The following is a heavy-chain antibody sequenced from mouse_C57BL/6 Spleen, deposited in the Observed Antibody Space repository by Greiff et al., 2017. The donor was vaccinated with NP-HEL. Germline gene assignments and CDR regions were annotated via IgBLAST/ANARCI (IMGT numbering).Heavy chain of an antibody. V-gene: IGHV1-52*01. CDR3: ARDSSGDVDY. D-gene: IGHD3-2*02. CDR2: IDPSDSET. CDR1: GYTFTSYW. J-gene: IGHJ2*01. Sequence: QVHVKQSGAELVRPGSSVKLSCKASGYTFTSYWMHWVKQRPIQGLEWIGNIDPSDSETHYNQKFKDKATLTVDKSSSTAYMQLSSLTSEDYAVDYGARDSSGDVDYWGQGTTLTVSS.